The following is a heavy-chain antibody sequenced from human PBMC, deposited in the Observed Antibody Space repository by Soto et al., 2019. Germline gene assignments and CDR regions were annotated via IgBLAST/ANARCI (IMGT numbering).Heavy chain of an antibody. Sequence: GGPLRPSCEASGFTFNNHAMSWVPQAPRRGLDWISAINGGGTDTYHADSVRGRLTISRDNSQKTLYLQMNSLRAEDTGVYYCVKGSSGSRPYYFDSWGQGTLVTVSS. CDR3: VKGSSGSRPYYFDS. CDR1: GFTFNNHA. CDR2: INGGGTDT. J-gene: IGHJ4*02. V-gene: IGHV3-23*01. D-gene: IGHD3-22*01.